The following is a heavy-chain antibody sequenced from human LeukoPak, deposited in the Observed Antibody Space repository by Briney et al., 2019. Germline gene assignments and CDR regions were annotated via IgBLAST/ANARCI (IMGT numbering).Heavy chain of an antibody. J-gene: IGHJ6*03. V-gene: IGHV3-23*01. CDR3: AKGPVYYYYMDV. Sequence: GGSLRLSCAASGFTFSGYAMSWVRQAPGKGLEWVSAISGSGGSTYYADSVKGRFTISRDNSKNTLYLQMNSLRAEDTAVYYCAKGPVYYYYMDVWGKGTTVTVSS. CDR1: GFTFSGYA. CDR2: ISGSGGST.